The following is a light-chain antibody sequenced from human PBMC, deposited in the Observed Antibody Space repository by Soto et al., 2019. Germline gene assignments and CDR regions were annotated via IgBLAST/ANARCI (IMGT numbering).Light chain of an antibody. J-gene: IGLJ2*01. V-gene: IGLV1-40*01. CDR2: GNN. CDR3: QSYDGSLATSV. Sequence: QLVLTQPPSVSGTPGQRVSISCTGTSSNLGAGYDVHWYQQLPGTAPRLLNFGNNNRPSGVPDRFSGSKSGTSASLAITGLQAEDEAIYHCQSYDGSLATSVFGAGTKLTVL. CDR1: SSNLGAGYD.